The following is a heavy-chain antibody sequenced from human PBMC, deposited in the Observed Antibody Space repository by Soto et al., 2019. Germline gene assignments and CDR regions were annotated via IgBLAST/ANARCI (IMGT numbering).Heavy chain of an antibody. V-gene: IGHV3-48*02. Sequence: EVQLVESGGGLEQPGGSLRLSCAASGFPFLSHSMNWVRQAPGKGLEWVSYISSSSTTIYYADSVKGRFTISRDNVKNSLYLQMNRLTDDDTAVYYCGRQTHPRSYDFGDYDPDGFDFWGQGTLVTVSS. D-gene: IGHD4-17*01. CDR3: GRQTHPRSYDFGDYDPDGFDF. J-gene: IGHJ4*02. CDR1: GFPFLSHS. CDR2: ISSSSTTI.